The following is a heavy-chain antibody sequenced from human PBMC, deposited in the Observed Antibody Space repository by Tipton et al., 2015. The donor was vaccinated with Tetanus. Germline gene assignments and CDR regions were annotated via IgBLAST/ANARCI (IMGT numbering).Heavy chain of an antibody. J-gene: IGHJ4*02. D-gene: IGHD6-19*01. V-gene: IGHV4-59*01. CDR3: AGSQWLDGVIFDY. CDR1: GGSITKDY. Sequence: TLSLTCNVSGGSITKDYWSWIRQSPGKTLEWIGYISHSGSPNYNPSLKSRATVSVDTSKNQFSLDLTSVTAADTGVYYCAGSQWLDGVIFDYWGQGSLVTVAS. CDR2: ISHSGSP.